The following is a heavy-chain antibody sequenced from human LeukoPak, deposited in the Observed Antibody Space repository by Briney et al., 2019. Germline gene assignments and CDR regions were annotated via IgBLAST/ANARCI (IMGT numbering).Heavy chain of an antibody. Sequence: PSETLSLTCTVSGGSISSGGYYWSWIRQPPGKGLEWTGYIYYSGSTNYNPSLKSRVTISVDTSKNQFSLKLSSVTAADTAVYYCARGGHSRHFDYWGQGTLVTVSS. J-gene: IGHJ4*02. V-gene: IGHV4-61*08. CDR2: IYYSGST. D-gene: IGHD6-13*01. CDR3: ARGGHSRHFDY. CDR1: GGSISSGGYY.